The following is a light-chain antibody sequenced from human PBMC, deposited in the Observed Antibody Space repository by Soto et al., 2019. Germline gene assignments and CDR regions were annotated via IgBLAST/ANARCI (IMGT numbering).Light chain of an antibody. CDR1: QSVRNSY. CDR2: GAS. V-gene: IGKV3-20*01. CDR3: QQYGSSPYT. Sequence: EILLTQSPGTLSLSPGERATLSCRASQSVRNSYLAWYHQKPGQAPRLLIYGASGRATGIPARFSGSGSGTDFTLTISRREHEDFSVYYCQQYGSSPYTFGQGTKLEI. J-gene: IGKJ2*01.